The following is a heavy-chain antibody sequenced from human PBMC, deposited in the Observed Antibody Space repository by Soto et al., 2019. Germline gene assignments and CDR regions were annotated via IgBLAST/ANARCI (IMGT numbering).Heavy chain of an antibody. CDR3: ARDRYCSGGSCYPQAYNWFDP. CDR1: GYTFTSYA. CDR2: INTNTGNP. D-gene: IGHD2-15*01. Sequence: ASVKVSCKASGYTFTSYAMNWVRQAPRQGLEWMGWINTNTGNPTYAQGFTGRFVFSLDTSVSTAYLQICSLKAEDTAVYYCARDRYCSGGSCYPQAYNWFDPWGQGTLVTVSS. J-gene: IGHJ5*02. V-gene: IGHV7-4-1*01.